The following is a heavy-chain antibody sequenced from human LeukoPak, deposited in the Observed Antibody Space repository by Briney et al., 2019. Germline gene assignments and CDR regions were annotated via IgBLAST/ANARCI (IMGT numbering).Heavy chain of an antibody. V-gene: IGHV3-53*01. CDR1: GFTVSSNY. J-gene: IGHJ4*02. CDR3: AREYCSGGSCYSDY. D-gene: IGHD2-15*01. Sequence: GGSLRLSCAASGFTVSSNYMSWVRQAPGKGLEWVSVIYSGGSTYYAGSVKGRFTISRDNSKNTLYLQMNSLRAEDTAVYYCAREYCSGGSCYSDYWGQGTLVTVSS. CDR2: IYSGGST.